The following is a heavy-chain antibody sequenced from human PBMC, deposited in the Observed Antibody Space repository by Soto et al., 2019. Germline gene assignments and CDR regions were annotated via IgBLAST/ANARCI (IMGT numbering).Heavy chain of an antibody. Sequence: EVQLVESGGGMVQPGGSLRLSCAASGFTFSSYEMNWVRQAPGKGLEWVSYISSSGSIIHYADSVKGRFTFSRDNAKNSLYLQMNSLRAEDTAVYYCARNGELYPGGYCSGGSCSYYYYAMDVWGQGTTVTVSS. J-gene: IGHJ6*02. CDR3: ARNGELYPGGYCSGGSCSYYYYAMDV. V-gene: IGHV3-48*03. CDR1: GFTFSSYE. CDR2: ISSSGSII. D-gene: IGHD2-15*01.